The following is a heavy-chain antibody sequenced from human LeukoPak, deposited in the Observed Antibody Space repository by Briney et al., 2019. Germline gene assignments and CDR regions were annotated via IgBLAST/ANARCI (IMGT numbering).Heavy chain of an antibody. CDR1: GYTFTSYG. J-gene: IGHJ6*03. V-gene: IGHV1-18*01. D-gene: IGHD3-9*01. Sequence: GASVKVSCKASGYTFTSYGISWVRQAPGQGLEWMGWISAYNGNTNYAQKLQGRVTMTTDTSTSTAYMELRSLRSDDTAVYYCARDRYYDILTGYHPYYYYYYMDVWGKGTTVTISS. CDR3: ARDRYYDILTGYHPYYYYYYMDV. CDR2: ISAYNGNT.